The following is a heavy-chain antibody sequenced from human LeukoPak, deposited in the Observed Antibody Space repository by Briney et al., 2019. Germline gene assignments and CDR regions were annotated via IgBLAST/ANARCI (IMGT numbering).Heavy chain of an antibody. V-gene: IGHV3-74*01. Sequence: PGGSLRLSCAASGFTFSNYWVHWVRQAPGKGLVWVSRINPDGSTINYADSVKGRFTISRDNAKNTLYLQMNSLRAEDTAVYYCARDLWGPTARYGSSAQRWGQGTLVTVSS. CDR3: ARDLWGPTARYGSSAQR. CDR2: INPDGSTI. CDR1: GFTFSNYW. J-gene: IGHJ4*02. D-gene: IGHD6-13*01.